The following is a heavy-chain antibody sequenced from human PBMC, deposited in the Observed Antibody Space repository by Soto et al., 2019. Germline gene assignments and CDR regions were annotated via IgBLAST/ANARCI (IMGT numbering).Heavy chain of an antibody. CDR2: ITDSGGTT. Sequence: PGGSLRLSCVASGFTFNTYAMSWVRQAPGKGLEWVSSITDSGGTTYYADSVKGRFTISRDNSKNTLYLQMNSLRAEDTAMYYCVSRMASFGYWGQGTLVTVSS. V-gene: IGHV3-23*01. CDR1: GFTFNTYA. J-gene: IGHJ4*02. CDR3: VSRMASFGY. D-gene: IGHD3-10*01.